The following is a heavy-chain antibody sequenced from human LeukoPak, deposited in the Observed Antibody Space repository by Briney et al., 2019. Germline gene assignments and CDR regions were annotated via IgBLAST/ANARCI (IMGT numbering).Heavy chain of an antibody. Sequence: SETLSLTCTVSGGSISSYYWSWIRQPPGKGLEWIGYIYYSGSTNYNPSLKSRVTISVDTSKNQFSLKLSSVTAADTAVYYCARGITMVPHWFDPWGQGTLVTVSS. D-gene: IGHD3-10*01. CDR1: GGSISSYY. CDR3: ARGITMVPHWFDP. V-gene: IGHV4-59*01. CDR2: IYYSGST. J-gene: IGHJ5*02.